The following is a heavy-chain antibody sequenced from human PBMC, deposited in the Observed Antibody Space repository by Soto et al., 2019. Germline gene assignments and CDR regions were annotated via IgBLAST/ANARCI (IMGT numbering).Heavy chain of an antibody. J-gene: IGHJ4*02. D-gene: IGHD2-2*03. CDR3: ATGYCRSDNCHFTH. Sequence: EVQLVESGGGLVQPGGSLRLSCAASRFSFSDYAMSWVRQAPGKGLEWVSAISGSGGSTYSADSVEGRFTISRDNSKNSLYLQLNSLRDEETAVYYCATGYCRSDNCHFTHWGQGTLVTVSS. CDR1: RFSFSDYA. CDR2: ISGSGGST. V-gene: IGHV3-23*04.